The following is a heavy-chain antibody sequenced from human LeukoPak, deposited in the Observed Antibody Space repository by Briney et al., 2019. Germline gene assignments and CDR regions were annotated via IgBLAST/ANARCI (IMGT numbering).Heavy chain of an antibody. Sequence: PGGSLRLSCAASGFIFSSYTMNWVRQAPGKGLEWVSSMSSSGSDISYADSLKGRFTTSRDNAKNSLYLQMDSLRAEDTAVYYCARTAGPLGAFDILGQGTMVTVSS. J-gene: IGHJ3*02. CDR1: GFIFSSYT. V-gene: IGHV3-21*01. CDR3: ARTAGPLGAFDI. CDR2: MSSSGSDI. D-gene: IGHD6-13*01.